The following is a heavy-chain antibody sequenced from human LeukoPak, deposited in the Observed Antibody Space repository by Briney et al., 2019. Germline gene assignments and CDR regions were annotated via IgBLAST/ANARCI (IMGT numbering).Heavy chain of an antibody. J-gene: IGHJ5*02. CDR1: GGSISSYY. CDR2: IYYSGST. Sequence: SETLSLTCTVSGGSISSYYWSRIRQPPGKGLEWIGYIYYSGSTNYNPSLKSRVTISVDTSKNQFSLKLSSVTAADTAVYYCARDSGIVVTWGQGTLVTVSS. CDR3: ARDSGIVVT. V-gene: IGHV4-59*01. D-gene: IGHD2-15*01.